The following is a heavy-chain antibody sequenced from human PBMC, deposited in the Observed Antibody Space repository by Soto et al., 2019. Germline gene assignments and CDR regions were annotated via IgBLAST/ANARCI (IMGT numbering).Heavy chain of an antibody. Sequence: QVQLVQSGAEVKKPGASVKVSCKASGYTFTSYEINWVRQATGQGLEYLGWMNPNSGKTGYVQKFQGRVTMTWDTSITTAYVELSSLRSEDTAVYFCARGIKYGAYSRWFDPWGQGTLVTVSS. V-gene: IGHV1-8*01. D-gene: IGHD4-17*01. CDR1: GYTFTSYE. CDR2: MNPNSGKT. CDR3: ARGIKYGAYSRWFDP. J-gene: IGHJ5*02.